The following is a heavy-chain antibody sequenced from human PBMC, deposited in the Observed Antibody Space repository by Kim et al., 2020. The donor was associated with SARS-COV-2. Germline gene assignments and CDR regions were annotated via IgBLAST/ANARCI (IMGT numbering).Heavy chain of an antibody. D-gene: IGHD5-12*01. J-gene: IGHJ4*02. Sequence: GGSLRLSCAASGFTFSNYWMHWVRQAPGKGLVWVSRINSDRSSTTYADSVRGRFTVSRDNAKNTLYLQMNSLRAGDTAVYYCARGRGDDYWTVPDAYWGQGTLVTVSS. CDR3: ARGRGDDYWTVPDAY. V-gene: IGHV3-74*01. CDR1: GFTFSNYW. CDR2: INSDRSST.